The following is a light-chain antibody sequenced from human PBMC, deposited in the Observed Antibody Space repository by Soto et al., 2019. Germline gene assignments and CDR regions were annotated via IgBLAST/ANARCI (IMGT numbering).Light chain of an antibody. CDR2: AAS. J-gene: IGKJ1*01. V-gene: IGKV1-39*01. CDR1: QGISSY. Sequence: STQSRSILSEKVGDRVAMTYRASQGISSYLAWYQQKPGKAPKLLIYAASTLQGGVPSRFSGSGSGTDFTLTISSLQPEDFATYYCQQRYSTPRTFLQGTHVDIK. CDR3: QQRYSTPRT.